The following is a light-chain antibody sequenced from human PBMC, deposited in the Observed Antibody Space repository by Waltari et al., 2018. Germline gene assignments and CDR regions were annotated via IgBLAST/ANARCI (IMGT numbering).Light chain of an antibody. CDR3: AAWDDSLNGHVI. CDR1: WSNIGTNV. V-gene: IGLV1-44*01. CDR2: STN. Sequence: QSLLTQPPSASGTPGQTVTIHCSGSWSNIGTNVVSWYKQLPGPAPKPLIHSTNRRPSGVPDRFSCSNSGTSAALAISGLQSADEADYYCAAWDDSLNGHVIFGGGTKLTVL. J-gene: IGLJ2*01.